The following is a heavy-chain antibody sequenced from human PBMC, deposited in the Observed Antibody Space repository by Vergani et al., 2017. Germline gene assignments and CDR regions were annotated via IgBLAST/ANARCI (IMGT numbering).Heavy chain of an antibody. D-gene: IGHD5-24*01. J-gene: IGHJ4*02. CDR2: LTASGSGI. V-gene: IGHV3-23*01. Sequence: EVQLLESGGGLVQPGGSLRLSCVASGFAFSRYAMSWVRQPPGKGLEWVSGLTASGSGISYADSVRGRFTISRDNSKNTLFLQMDSLRAEDTAVYYCAKSGWLQHFGAHYFDSWGQGILVTVSS. CDR3: AKSGWLQHFGAHYFDS. CDR1: GFAFSRYA.